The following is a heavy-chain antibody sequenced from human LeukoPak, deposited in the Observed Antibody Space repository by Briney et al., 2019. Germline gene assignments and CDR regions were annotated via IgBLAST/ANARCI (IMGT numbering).Heavy chain of an antibody. Sequence: ASVKVSCKASGYSFTSNYIHWVRQAPGQGLEWMGMIYPSAGSTSYAQKFQGRVTVTRDTSTSTVHMELSGLRSEDTAVYYCARDQEAFDYWGQGTLVTVSS. CDR1: GYSFTSNY. V-gene: IGHV1-46*01. J-gene: IGHJ4*02. CDR3: ARDQEAFDY. CDR2: IYPSAGST.